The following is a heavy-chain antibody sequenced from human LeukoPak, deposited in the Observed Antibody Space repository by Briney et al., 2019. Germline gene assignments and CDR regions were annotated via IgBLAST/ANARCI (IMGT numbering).Heavy chain of an antibody. CDR1: GDTFTTYG. V-gene: IGHV1-18*01. J-gene: IGHJ4*02. D-gene: IGHD6-13*01. Sequence: GASVKVSCKASGDTFTTYGISWVRQAPGQGLEWMGWSRAYNGKTTYAQKFQGRVTMTTDTSTTTAYMELRSLRSDDTAVYYCARDGTSSWYLYWGQGTLVTVSS. CDR2: SRAYNGKT. CDR3: ARDGTSSWYLY.